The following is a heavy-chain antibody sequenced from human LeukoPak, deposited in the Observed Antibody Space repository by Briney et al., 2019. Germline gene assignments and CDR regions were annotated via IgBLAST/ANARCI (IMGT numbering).Heavy chain of an antibody. V-gene: IGHV3-30*02. Sequence: GGSLRLSCAASGFTFSSYSMNWVRQAPGKGLEWVAFIRYDGSNKYYADSVKGRFTISRDNSKNTLHLQMNSLRAEDTAVYYCAKDSGSYYVTLDYWSQGTLVTVSS. CDR3: AKDSGSYYVTLDY. CDR1: GFTFSSYS. D-gene: IGHD1-26*01. CDR2: IRYDGSNK. J-gene: IGHJ4*02.